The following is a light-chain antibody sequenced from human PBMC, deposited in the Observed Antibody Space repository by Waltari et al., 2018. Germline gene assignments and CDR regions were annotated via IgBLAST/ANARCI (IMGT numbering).Light chain of an antibody. CDR2: DVD. V-gene: IGLV2-11*01. CDR1: RSDLGSNTR. J-gene: IGLJ3*02. Sequence: QSALPQPRPVSGSPGQSVTISCTAARSDLGSNTRISWYQQPPGTAPQLIIHDVDKRPSGVPDRFSGSKSGNTASLTISGLQGEDEADYYCCSYAGRYTWVFGGGTKLTVL. CDR3: CSYAGRYTWV.